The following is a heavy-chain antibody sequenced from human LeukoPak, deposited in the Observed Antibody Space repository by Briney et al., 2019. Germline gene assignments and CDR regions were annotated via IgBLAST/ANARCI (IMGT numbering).Heavy chain of an antibody. CDR2: IIPIFGTA. Sequence: SVKVSCKASGYTFTSYGISWVRQAPGQGLEWMGGIIPIFGTANYAQKFQGRVTITADESTSTAYMELSSLRSEDTAVYYCARDGGDYPRAFDIWGQGTMVTVSS. J-gene: IGHJ3*02. CDR3: ARDGGDYPRAFDI. CDR1: GYTFTSYG. D-gene: IGHD4-17*01. V-gene: IGHV1-69*13.